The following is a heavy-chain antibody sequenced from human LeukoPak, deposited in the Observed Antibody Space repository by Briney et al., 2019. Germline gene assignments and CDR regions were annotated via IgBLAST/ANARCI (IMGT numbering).Heavy chain of an antibody. J-gene: IGHJ4*02. CDR3: ARGYEYSSSSAFDY. D-gene: IGHD6-6*01. CDR1: GGSISSGDYY. V-gene: IGHV4-30-4*01. CDR2: IYYSGST. Sequence: PSETLPLTCTVSGGSISSGDYYWSWIRQPPGKGLEWIGYIYYSGSTYYNPSLKSRVTISVDTSKNQFSLKLSSVTAADTAVYYCARGYEYSSSSAFDYWGQGTLVTVSS.